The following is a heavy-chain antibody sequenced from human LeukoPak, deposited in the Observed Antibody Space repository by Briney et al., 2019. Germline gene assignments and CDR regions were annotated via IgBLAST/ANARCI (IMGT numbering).Heavy chain of an antibody. CDR3: ARDPRTVRI. Sequence: PGGSLRLSCAASGFTFSSYAMTWVRQAPGKGLEWLSYISGNGGDILYADSVKGRFTISRDNAKNLLYLQMDSLRVEDTAIYYCARDPRTVRIWGQGTLVTVSS. V-gene: IGHV3-21*05. D-gene: IGHD1-1*01. CDR1: GFTFSSYA. CDR2: ISGNGGDI. J-gene: IGHJ4*02.